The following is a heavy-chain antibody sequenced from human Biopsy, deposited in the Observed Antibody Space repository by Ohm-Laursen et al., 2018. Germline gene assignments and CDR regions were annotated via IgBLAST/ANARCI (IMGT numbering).Heavy chain of an antibody. V-gene: IGHV3-30*18. CDR1: GFTFSSYG. Sequence: SLRLSCAASGFTFSSYGMQRVRQAPGKGLEWVAVISHDGSVKHYADSVKGRFTISRNNAKNTLFLQINSLRAKNTAVYYCEKEKTDYRSPPFDYWGQGTLVPVSP. CDR2: ISHDGSVK. J-gene: IGHJ4*02. D-gene: IGHD6-13*01. CDR3: EKEKTDYRSPPFDY.